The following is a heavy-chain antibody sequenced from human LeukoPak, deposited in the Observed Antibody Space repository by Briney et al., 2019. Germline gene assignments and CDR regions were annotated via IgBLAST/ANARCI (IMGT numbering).Heavy chain of an antibody. D-gene: IGHD1-26*01. CDR1: GGSISNYY. CDR2: IYHSGST. Sequence: SETLSLTCTVSGGSISNYYWSWIRQPPGKGLEWIGYIYHSGSTNYNPSLKSRVTISVDTSKNQFSLKLSSVTAADTAVYYCARAPGELRYFDYWGQGALVTVSS. V-gene: IGHV4-59*01. CDR3: ARAPGELRYFDY. J-gene: IGHJ4*02.